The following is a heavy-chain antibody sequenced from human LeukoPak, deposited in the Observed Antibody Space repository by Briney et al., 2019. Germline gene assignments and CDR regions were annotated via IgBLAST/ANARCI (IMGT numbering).Heavy chain of an antibody. CDR2: IVVGSGNK. Sequence: SVKVSCKASGYTFTSYVINWVRQARGQRLEGIGWIVVGSGNKNYAQRFQERVTITRDMSTSTAYMELSSLRSEDTAVYYCAALGVRLGELSSYPRAFDIWGQGTMVTVSS. CDR1: GYTFTSYV. J-gene: IGHJ3*02. V-gene: IGHV1-58*02. D-gene: IGHD3-16*02. CDR3: AALGVRLGELSSYPRAFDI.